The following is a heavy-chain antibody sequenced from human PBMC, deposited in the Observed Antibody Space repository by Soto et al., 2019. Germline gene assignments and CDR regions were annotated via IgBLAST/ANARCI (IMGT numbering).Heavy chain of an antibody. D-gene: IGHD3-3*02. CDR1: GFTFSSYA. Sequence: EVHLLESGGGLVQPGGSLTLSCAASGFTFSSYAMSWVRQAPGKGLEWVSAIRGGGGDSTYYADSVKGRLIISKDNSKNTLYLQMSSLRADDTAVYYCAKELASIGQGAFDMWGQGTMVTVSS. J-gene: IGHJ3*02. CDR3: AKELASIGQGAFDM. CDR2: IRGGGGDST. V-gene: IGHV3-23*01.